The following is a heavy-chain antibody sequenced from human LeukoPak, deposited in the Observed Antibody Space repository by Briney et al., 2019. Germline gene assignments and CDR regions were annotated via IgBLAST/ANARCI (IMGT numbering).Heavy chain of an antibody. Sequence: KPSETLSLSCAVYGGSFSGYYWSWIRQPPGKGLEWIGEINHSGSTKYNPSLKSRVTISVDTSKNQFSLKLSSVTAADTAVYYCARNSCSGGSCYENRGYFDYWGQGTLVIVSS. CDR2: INHSGST. J-gene: IGHJ4*02. D-gene: IGHD2-15*01. CDR3: ARNSCSGGSCYENRGYFDY. CDR1: GGSFSGYY. V-gene: IGHV4-34*01.